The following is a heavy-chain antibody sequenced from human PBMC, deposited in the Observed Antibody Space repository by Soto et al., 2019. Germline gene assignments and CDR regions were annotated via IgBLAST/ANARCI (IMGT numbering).Heavy chain of an antibody. CDR1: GYTFNNYG. CDR2: ISAYNGDT. J-gene: IGHJ6*02. CDR3: AKNEQPPYYYYGMDV. Sequence: ASVKVSCKASGYTFNNYGITWVRQAPGQGLEWMGWISAYNGDTNYAQKLQGRVTMTIDTSTTTAYMELRSLTSDDRAVYYCAKNEQPPYYYYGMDVWGQGTTVTVS. V-gene: IGHV1-18*01.